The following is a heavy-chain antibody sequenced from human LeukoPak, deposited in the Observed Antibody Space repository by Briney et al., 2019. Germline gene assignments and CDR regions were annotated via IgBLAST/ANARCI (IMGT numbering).Heavy chain of an antibody. CDR1: GGSISSYY. D-gene: IGHD3-3*01. Sequence: SETLSLTCTVSGGSISSYYWSWIRQPAGKGLEWIGRIYTSGSTNYNPSLKSRVTMSVDTSKNQFSLKLSSVTAADTAVYYCARDSPTYDFWSGYYNYYYYMDVWGKGTTVTVSS. CDR3: ARDSPTYDFWSGYYNYYYYMDV. V-gene: IGHV4-4*07. J-gene: IGHJ6*03. CDR2: IYTSGST.